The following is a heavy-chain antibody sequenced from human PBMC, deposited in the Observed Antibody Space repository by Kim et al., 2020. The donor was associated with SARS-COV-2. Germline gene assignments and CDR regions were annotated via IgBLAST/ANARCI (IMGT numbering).Heavy chain of an antibody. CDR2: ISSSSSTI. V-gene: IGHV3-48*02. CDR3: ARGYYDSSGYPYFVY. CDR1: GFTFSSYS. Sequence: GGSLRLSCAASGFTFSSYSMNWVRQAPGKGLEWVSYISSSSSTIYYADSVKGRFTISRDNAKNSLYLQMNSLRDEDTAVYYCARGYYDSSGYPYFVYWGQGTLVTVSS. J-gene: IGHJ4*02. D-gene: IGHD3-22*01.